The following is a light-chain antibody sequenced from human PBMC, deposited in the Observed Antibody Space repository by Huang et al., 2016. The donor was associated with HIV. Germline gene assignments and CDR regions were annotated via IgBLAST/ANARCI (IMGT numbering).Light chain of an antibody. CDR2: DAS. J-gene: IGKJ2*01. CDR3: QQRSAWPRT. CDR1: QSVFSY. V-gene: IGKV3-11*01. Sequence: EIVLTQSPGTLSLSPGESATLSCRTSQSVFSYLAWHQQRPGQAPRLLIYDASNKATGVSARFSGSGSGTDFALTISSLESEDFAVYYCQQRSAWPRTFGQGTKLEI.